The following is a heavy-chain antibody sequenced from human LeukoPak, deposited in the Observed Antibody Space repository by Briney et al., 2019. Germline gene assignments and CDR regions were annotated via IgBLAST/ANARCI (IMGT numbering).Heavy chain of an antibody. CDR2: INPNSGGT. D-gene: IGHD3-9*01. Sequence: GASVKVSCKASGYTFTGYYMHWVRQAPGQGLEWMGRINPNSGGTNYAQKFQGRVTMTRDTSISTAYMELSRLRSDDTAVYYCARDYDILTGYYTVPIEDAFDIWGQGTMVTVSS. CDR3: ARDYDILTGYYTVPIEDAFDI. CDR1: GYTFTGYY. V-gene: IGHV1-2*06. J-gene: IGHJ3*02.